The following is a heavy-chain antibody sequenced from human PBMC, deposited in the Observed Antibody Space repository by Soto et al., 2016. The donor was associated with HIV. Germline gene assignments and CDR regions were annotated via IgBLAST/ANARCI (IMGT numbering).Heavy chain of an antibody. CDR1: KFTFSTYA. J-gene: IGHJ4*02. Sequence: EVQLLESGGGLVQPGGSLKLSCAASKFTFSTYAMSWVRQAPGKGLEWVSTISNSGGTTYYADSVKGRFTISRDKAKNTVYLQMNSLRAEDTAVFYCARGPLYGDLHYFDVWGQGTLVTVSS. V-gene: IGHV3-23*01. CDR3: ARGPLYGDLHYFDV. CDR2: ISNSGGTT. D-gene: IGHD4-17*01.